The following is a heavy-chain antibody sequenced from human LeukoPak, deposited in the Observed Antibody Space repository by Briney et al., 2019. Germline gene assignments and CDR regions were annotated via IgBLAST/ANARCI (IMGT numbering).Heavy chain of an antibody. CDR1: GFTFSNYW. Sequence: GGYLRLSCAASGFTFSNYWMHWVRQAPGKGPGWVSRINPDGRTITYADSVVGRITISRDNAKNTLYLQMNSLRDEDTAVYYCARVAVGRYDFDYWGRGTLVTVSS. J-gene: IGHJ4*01. CDR3: ARVAVGRYDFDY. D-gene: IGHD1-26*01. V-gene: IGHV3-74*03. CDR2: INPDGRTI.